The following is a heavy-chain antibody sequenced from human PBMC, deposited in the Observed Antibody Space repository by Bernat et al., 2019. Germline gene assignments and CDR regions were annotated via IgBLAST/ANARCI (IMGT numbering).Heavy chain of an antibody. CDR1: GYTFATFY. CDR3: ARGRTSVNSEFDY. D-gene: IGHD4-17*01. Sequence: QVQLVQSGAEVKKPGASVRVSCKASGYTFATFYLHWVRQPPGQGLEWMGIINPRGGSPTYSPKFQGRFTMTTDTSTSTVYMELSSLRYEDTAVYYCARGRTSVNSEFDYWGQGTLVTVSS. CDR2: INPRGGSP. V-gene: IGHV1-46*01. J-gene: IGHJ4*02.